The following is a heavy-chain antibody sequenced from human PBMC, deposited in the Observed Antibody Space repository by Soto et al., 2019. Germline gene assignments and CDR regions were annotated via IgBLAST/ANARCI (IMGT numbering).Heavy chain of an antibody. CDR2: VFHSGTT. CDR3: AGSISGDPWFDP. Sequence: SETLSLTCTVSGGSMTSFYWSWIRQPPGKGLEWIGYVFHSGTTNYNPSLKSRVIISVYTSKNQFSLRLNSVTAADTAVYYCAGSISGDPWFDPRGQGTLVTVSS. V-gene: IGHV4-59*03. CDR1: GGSMTSFY. J-gene: IGHJ5*02. D-gene: IGHD2-21*01.